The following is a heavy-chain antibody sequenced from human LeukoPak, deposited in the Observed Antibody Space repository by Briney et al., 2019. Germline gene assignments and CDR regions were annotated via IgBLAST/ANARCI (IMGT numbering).Heavy chain of an antibody. J-gene: IGHJ4*01. Sequence: ASVKVSCKASGYTFTGYYMHWVRQAPGQGLEWMGWINPNSGGTNYAQKFQGTVTMTRDTSISTAYMELSRLRSDDTAVYYCARDPSYYDFWSGYQHTFDYWGHGTPVTVSS. CDR3: ARDPSYYDFWSGYQHTFDY. D-gene: IGHD3-3*01. CDR1: GYTFTGYY. CDR2: INPNSGGT. V-gene: IGHV1-2*02.